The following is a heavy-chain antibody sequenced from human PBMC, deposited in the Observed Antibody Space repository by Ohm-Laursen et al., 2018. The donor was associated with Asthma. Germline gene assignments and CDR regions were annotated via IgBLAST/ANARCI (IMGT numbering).Heavy chain of an antibody. D-gene: IGHD5-24*01. J-gene: IGHJ3*02. V-gene: IGHV1-69*01. CDR3: ARDLEMATITHAFDI. CDR1: GGTFSSYA. Sequence: GSSVKVSCKASGGTFSSYAISWVRQAPGQGLEWMGGIIPIFGTANYAQKFQGRVTITADESTSTAYMELSSLRSEDTAVYYCARDLEMATITHAFDIWGQGTMVTVSS. CDR2: IIPIFGTA.